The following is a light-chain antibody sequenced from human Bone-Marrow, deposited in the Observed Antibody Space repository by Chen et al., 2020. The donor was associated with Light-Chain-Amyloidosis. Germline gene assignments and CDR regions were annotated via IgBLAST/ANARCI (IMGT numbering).Light chain of an antibody. CDR2: DVS. CDR1: SRDVGGYDS. Sequence: QSALTQPRSVSGSPGQSVTISCTGTSRDVGGYDSVSWYQQYPGKAPKLMIYDVSKRPSGVPDRFSAYRAGNTASLTISGLQAEDEAEYYCCSYAGIYWVFGGGTKLTVL. V-gene: IGLV2-11*01. CDR3: CSYAGIYWV. J-gene: IGLJ3*02.